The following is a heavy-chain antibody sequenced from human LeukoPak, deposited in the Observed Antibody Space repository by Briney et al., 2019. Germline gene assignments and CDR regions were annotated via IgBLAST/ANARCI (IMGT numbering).Heavy chain of an antibody. Sequence: GSLXLSCATSXFXFSTYTTGWVRQAPGKGLEWVSSFSRGGGGAFYADSVKGRFTISRDNSKNTVYLQMNSLRVEDTAVYFCAKVQGDIDPFDFWGQGTMVTVSS. CDR1: XFXFSTYT. V-gene: IGHV3-23*01. CDR3: AKVQGDIDPFDF. D-gene: IGHD1-26*01. J-gene: IGHJ3*01. CDR2: FSRGGGGA.